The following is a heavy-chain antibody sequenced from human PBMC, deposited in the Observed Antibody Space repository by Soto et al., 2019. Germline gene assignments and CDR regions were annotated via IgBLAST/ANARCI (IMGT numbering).Heavy chain of an antibody. CDR2: IDSYGSTT. D-gene: IGHD3-9*01. CDR1: GFTFSNYW. J-gene: IGHJ4*02. CDR3: ARGGLPAFYKDN. Sequence: EVQLVESGGGLVQPGGSLRLSCAASGFTFSNYWMHWVRQAPGEGLVWVSRIDSYGSTTNYADSVKGRFTVSRDNARNTLYLQMNSLRAEETAIYYCARGGLPAFYKDNWGQGILVTVSS. V-gene: IGHV3-74*01.